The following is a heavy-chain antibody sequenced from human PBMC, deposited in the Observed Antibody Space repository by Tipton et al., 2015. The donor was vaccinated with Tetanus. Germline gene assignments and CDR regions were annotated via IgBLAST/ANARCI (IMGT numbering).Heavy chain of an antibody. J-gene: IGHJ4*02. D-gene: IGHD2-2*01. CDR3: ARGRERCPGTNCHRATDY. V-gene: IGHV3-23*01. CDR2: IGDTEFVT. CDR1: GGSISSSSSY. Sequence: GSLRLSCIVSGGSISSSSSYWGWVRQAPGKGLEWVAAIGDTEFVTYYADSLKGRFTISRDNSKNTLSLQIISLRAEDTAIYYCARGRERCPGTNCHRATDYWGQGTLVTVSS.